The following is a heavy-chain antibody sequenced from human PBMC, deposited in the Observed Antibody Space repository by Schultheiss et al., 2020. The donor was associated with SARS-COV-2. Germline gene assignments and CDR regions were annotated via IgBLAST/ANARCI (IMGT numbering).Heavy chain of an antibody. CDR2: ISAGNGNT. CDR1: GYTFTSYG. CDR3: ASGILGRAVGADY. D-gene: IGHD1-1*01. J-gene: IGHJ4*02. Sequence: ASVKVSCKASGYTFTSYGISWVRQAPGQGLEWMGWISAGNGNTKYSQKFQGRVTITRDTSASTAYMELSSLRSEDTAVYYCASGILGRAVGADYWGQGTLVTVSS. V-gene: IGHV1-18*01.